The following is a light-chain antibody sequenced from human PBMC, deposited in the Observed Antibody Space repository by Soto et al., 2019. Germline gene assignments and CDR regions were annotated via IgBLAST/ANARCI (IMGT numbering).Light chain of an antibody. Sequence: QSVLTQPASASGSPGQTITISCTGTSSDIGGYNAVSWYQHHPGKAPKLIIYEVTHRPSGVSDRFSASKSGNTASLTISGLQAEDEADYYCNSFRVSHLYVFGTGTKVTVL. CDR1: SSDIGGYNA. CDR3: NSFRVSHLYV. V-gene: IGLV2-14*01. CDR2: EVT. J-gene: IGLJ1*01.